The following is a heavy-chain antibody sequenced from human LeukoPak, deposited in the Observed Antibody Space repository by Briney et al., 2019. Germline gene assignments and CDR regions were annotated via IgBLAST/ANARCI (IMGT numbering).Heavy chain of an antibody. Sequence: PGGSLRLSCAASGFTFSGYWMTWVRQAPGKGLEWVANINQDGSEKYYVDSAKGRFTISRDNAKNSVYLQMNSLRAEDTAVYFCARRGATVTDDWGQGTLVTVSS. D-gene: IGHD4-17*01. V-gene: IGHV3-7*01. CDR3: ARRGATVTDD. CDR2: INQDGSEK. CDR1: GFTFSGYW. J-gene: IGHJ4*02.